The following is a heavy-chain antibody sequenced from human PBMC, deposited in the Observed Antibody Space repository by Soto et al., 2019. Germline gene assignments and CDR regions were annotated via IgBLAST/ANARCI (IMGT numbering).Heavy chain of an antibody. CDR2: IDWDDDK. CDR1: GFSFITIEMR. V-gene: IGHV2-70*04. CDR3: ARIEGSGSAFDI. Sequence: SGPTLVNATQTLTLTCTFSGFSFITIEMRVGWIRQPPGKALEWLARIDWDDDKFYNISLKTRLTISKDTSKNQVVLTMTNMDPVDTATYYCARIEGSGSAFDIWGQGTMVTVSS. J-gene: IGHJ3*02. D-gene: IGHD2-15*01.